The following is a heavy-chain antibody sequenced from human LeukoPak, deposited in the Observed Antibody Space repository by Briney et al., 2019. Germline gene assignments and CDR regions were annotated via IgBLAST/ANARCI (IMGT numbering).Heavy chain of an antibody. CDR2: INPSGGST. D-gene: IGHD3-9*01. Sequence: GASVKVSCKASGYTFTSYYMHWVRQAPGQGLEWMGIINPSGGSTSYAQKFQGRVTMTRDTSTSTVYMELSSLRSEDTAVYYCARENDILTGYSYYMDVWGKGTTVTISS. CDR3: ARENDILTGYSYYMDV. J-gene: IGHJ6*03. CDR1: GYTFTSYY. V-gene: IGHV1-46*01.